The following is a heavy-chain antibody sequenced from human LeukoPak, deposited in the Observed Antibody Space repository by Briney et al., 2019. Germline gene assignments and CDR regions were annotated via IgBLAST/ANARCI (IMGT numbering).Heavy chain of an antibody. Sequence: GESLKISCKGSGYSFTNYWIGWVRQMPGKGLEWMGIIYPGDSDTRYSPSFQGQVTISADKFISTAYLQWSSLKASDTAMYYCARRMNSGYYSDAFDFWGQGTMVTVSS. CDR1: GYSFTNYW. CDR3: ARRMNSGYYSDAFDF. CDR2: IYPGDSDT. D-gene: IGHD3-22*01. V-gene: IGHV5-51*01. J-gene: IGHJ3*01.